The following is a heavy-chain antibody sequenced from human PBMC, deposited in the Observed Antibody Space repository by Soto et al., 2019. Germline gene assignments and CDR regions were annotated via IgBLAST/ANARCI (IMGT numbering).Heavy chain of an antibody. Sequence: ASETLSLTCVVSGGSVSGYYWTWVRQAPGKGLEWIGEVDHSGRTSYNPSLKSRVTMSADTSKNQFSLSLSSVTAADTAVYYCARELAFDIWGQGTMVTVSS. V-gene: IGHV4-34*01. CDR3: ARELAFDI. J-gene: IGHJ3*02. CDR2: VDHSGRT. CDR1: GGSVSGYY. D-gene: IGHD1-7*01.